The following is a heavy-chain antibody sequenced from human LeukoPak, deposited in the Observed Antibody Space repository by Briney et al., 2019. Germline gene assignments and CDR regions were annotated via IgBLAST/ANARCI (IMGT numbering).Heavy chain of an antibody. CDR2: ISAYNGNT. Sequence: ASVKVSCKASGYTFTSYGISWVRQAPGQGLERMGWISAYNGNTNYAQKLQGRVTMTTDTSTSTAYMELRSLRSDDTAVYYCARASDGSGWYQRSDYFDYWGQGTLVTVSS. V-gene: IGHV1-18*01. CDR1: GYTFTSYG. CDR3: ARASDGSGWYQRSDYFDY. D-gene: IGHD6-19*01. J-gene: IGHJ4*02.